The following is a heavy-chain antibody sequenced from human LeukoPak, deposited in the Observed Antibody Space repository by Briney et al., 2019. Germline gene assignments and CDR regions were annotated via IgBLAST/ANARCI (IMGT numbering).Heavy chain of an antibody. Sequence: GGSLRLSCAASGFTFSSYEMNWVRQAPGKGLEWVSYISSRGSTIYHADSVKGRFTISRDNAKNSLYLQMNSLRAEDTAVYYCARPVDTAFFDYWGQGTLVTVSS. CDR2: ISSRGSTI. CDR1: GFTFSSYE. D-gene: IGHD5-18*01. CDR3: ARPVDTAFFDY. V-gene: IGHV3-48*03. J-gene: IGHJ4*02.